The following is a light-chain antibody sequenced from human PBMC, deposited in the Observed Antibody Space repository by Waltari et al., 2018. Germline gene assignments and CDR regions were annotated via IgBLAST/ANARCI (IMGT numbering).Light chain of an antibody. CDR2: AAS. J-gene: IGKJ4*01. CDR1: QGISSY. V-gene: IGKV1-9*01. Sequence: DIQLTHSPSRLSASVGDRVTITCRATQGISSYLVWYQQKPGEAPKVLISAASTLQTGVPSRFSGSGSGTEFTRTISSLQPEDFATYYWKRVNGYPLTFGVGTKVEIK. CDR3: KRVNGYPLT.